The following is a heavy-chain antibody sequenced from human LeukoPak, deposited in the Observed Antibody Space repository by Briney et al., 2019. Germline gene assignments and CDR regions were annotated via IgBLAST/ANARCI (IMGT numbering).Heavy chain of an antibody. CDR3: ARDRLGPSFSVSHFDL. Sequence: GGSLRLSCATSGFTFVDYGLSWVRRAPGKGLEWLCAINCNGAITDYADSVKGRFTISRDNAKNSLYLRMDSLRAEDTALYYCARDRLGPSFSVSHFDLWGQGTLVTVSS. CDR2: INCNGAIT. V-gene: IGHV3-20*04. J-gene: IGHJ4*02. CDR1: GFTFVDYG. D-gene: IGHD3-3*02.